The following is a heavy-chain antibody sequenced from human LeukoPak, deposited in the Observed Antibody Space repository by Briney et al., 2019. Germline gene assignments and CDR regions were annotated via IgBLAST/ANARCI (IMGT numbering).Heavy chain of an antibody. J-gene: IGHJ4*02. CDR1: GYTFTSYD. CDR2: MNPNSGNT. V-gene: IGHV1-8*01. Sequence: GASVKASCKASGYTFTSYDINWVRQATGQGLEWMGWMNPNSGNTGYAQKFQGRVTMTRNTSISTAYMELSRLRSDDTAVYYCARGLYFGVVSDYWGQGTLVTVSS. CDR3: ARGLYFGVVSDY. D-gene: IGHD3-3*01.